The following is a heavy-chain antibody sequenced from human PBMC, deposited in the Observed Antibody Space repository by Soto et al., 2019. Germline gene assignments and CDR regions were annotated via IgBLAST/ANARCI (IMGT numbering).Heavy chain of an antibody. CDR3: ARDKGSGSYNSRYYYGMDV. D-gene: IGHD3-10*01. Sequence: SETLSLTCAVYGGSFSDNFWSWIRQPPGKGLEWIGEINRSGSTNYIPSLKSRVTISVDTSKDQFSLKLSSVSAADTAVYYCARDKGSGSYNSRYYYGMDVWGQGTTVTVSS. CDR1: GGSFSDNF. CDR2: INRSGST. J-gene: IGHJ6*02. V-gene: IGHV4-34*01.